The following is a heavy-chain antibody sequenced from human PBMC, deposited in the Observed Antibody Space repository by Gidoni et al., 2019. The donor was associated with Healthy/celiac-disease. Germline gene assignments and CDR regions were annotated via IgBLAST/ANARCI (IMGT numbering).Heavy chain of an antibody. CDR3: ARVGAKWRDWTINWFDP. CDR2: IYHSGST. Sequence: QVQLQESGPGLVKPSGTLSLTRAVPGGSISSSNWWSWVRQPPGKGLEWIGEIYHSGSTNYNPSLKSRVTISVDKSKNQFSRKLSAVTAADTAVYYCARVGAKWRDWTINWFDPWGQGTLVTVSS. J-gene: IGHJ5*02. D-gene: IGHD1-26*01. V-gene: IGHV4-4*02. CDR1: GGSISSSNW.